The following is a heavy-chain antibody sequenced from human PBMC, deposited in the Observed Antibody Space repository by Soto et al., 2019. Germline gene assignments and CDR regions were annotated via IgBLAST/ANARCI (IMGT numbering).Heavy chain of an antibody. CDR1: GFTVSSNY. V-gene: IGHV3-53*04. CDR2: IYSGGST. D-gene: IGHD2-15*01. CDR3: ARDLISARYFDL. Sequence: GGSLRLSCAASGFTVSSNYMSWVRQAPGKGLEWVSVIYSGGSTYYADSAKGRFTITRPNSKNTLYLQMNSLRAEDTAGYYCARDLISARYFDLWGRGTLVTVSS. J-gene: IGHJ2*01.